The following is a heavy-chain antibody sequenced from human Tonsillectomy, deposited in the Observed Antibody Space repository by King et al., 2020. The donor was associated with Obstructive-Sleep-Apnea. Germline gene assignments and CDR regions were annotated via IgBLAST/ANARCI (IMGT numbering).Heavy chain of an antibody. CDR2: ISWNSDFI. D-gene: IGHD1-26*01. CDR3: ATQREGATWGVFDY. V-gene: IGHV3-9*02. Sequence: VQLVESGGGLVQPGRSLRLSCAASGFTSDDYAMTWVRQAPGKGLEWVSGISWNSDFIGYADSVKGRFTISRDNAKNSLYLQMNSLRAEDTAFYYCATQREGATWGVFDYWGQGILVTVSS. J-gene: IGHJ4*02. CDR1: GFTSDDYA.